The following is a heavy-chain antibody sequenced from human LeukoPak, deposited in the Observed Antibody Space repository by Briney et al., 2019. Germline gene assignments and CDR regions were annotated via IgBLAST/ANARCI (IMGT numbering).Heavy chain of an antibody. CDR3: ARDYNWGTVVTGHFDY. CDR1: GFTFSSYS. J-gene: IGHJ4*02. V-gene: IGHV3-48*04. D-gene: IGHD4-23*01. Sequence: GRTLSLSRAASGFTFSSYSMNCVRDAARPGREWVAHISSSSSTIYYSDYVKGRFTISRDNAKNSLYQQMNSLRAEDTAVYYCARDYNWGTVVTGHFDYWGQGTLVTVSS. CDR2: ISSSSSTI.